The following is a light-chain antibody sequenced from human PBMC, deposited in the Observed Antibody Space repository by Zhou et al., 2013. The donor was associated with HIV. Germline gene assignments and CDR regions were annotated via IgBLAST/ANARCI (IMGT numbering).Light chain of an antibody. CDR3: QQSYGTPFT. J-gene: IGKJ3*01. CDR1: QDITKY. V-gene: IGKV1-39*01. Sequence: DTQSTQSPSSLSASEGDRVTITCQASQDITKYLNWYQQKPGKAPSLLIYVASNLQSGVPSRFSGSGSGTEFTLTISSLQPEDFGTYYCQQSYGTPFTLGPGTKVDLK. CDR2: VAS.